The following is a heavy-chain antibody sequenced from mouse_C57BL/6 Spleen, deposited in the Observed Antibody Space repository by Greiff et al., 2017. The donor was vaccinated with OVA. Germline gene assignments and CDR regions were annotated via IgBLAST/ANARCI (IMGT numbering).Heavy chain of an antibody. CDR1: GYAFSSYW. CDR3: ARYDDGYYGFYAMYY. V-gene: IGHV1-80*01. Sequence: VQLQQSGAELVKPGASVKISCKASGYAFSSYWMNWVKQRPGKGLEWIGQIYPGDGDTNYNGKFKGKDTLTADKSSSTAYMQLSSLTSEDSAVYFCARYDDGYYGFYAMYYWGQGTSVTVSS. J-gene: IGHJ4*01. D-gene: IGHD2-3*01. CDR2: IYPGDGDT.